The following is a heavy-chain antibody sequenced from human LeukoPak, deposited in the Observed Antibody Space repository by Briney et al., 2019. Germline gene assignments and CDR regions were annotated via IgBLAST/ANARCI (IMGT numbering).Heavy chain of an antibody. CDR3: ARVGPYCGGDCLYYYYYYMDV. V-gene: IGHV3-21*04. J-gene: IGHJ6*03. CDR2: ISSSSSYI. CDR1: GFTFSSYS. Sequence: PGGSLRLSCAASGFTFSSYSMNWVRQAPGKGLEWVSSISSSSSYIYYADSVKGRFTISRDNAKNSLYLQMNSLRAEDTALYYCARVGPYCGGDCLYYYYYYMDVWGKGTTVTVSS. D-gene: IGHD2-21*02.